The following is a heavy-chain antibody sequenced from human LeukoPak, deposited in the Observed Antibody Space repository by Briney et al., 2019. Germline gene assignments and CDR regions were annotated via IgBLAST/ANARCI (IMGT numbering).Heavy chain of an antibody. D-gene: IGHD2-2*01. CDR3: ARDQEHCSGTSCYPYWYDS. Sequence: SETLSLTCKVSGGSISSSSYYWGWIRQPPGKGLEWIGSIYYSGNTDYNPSLKSRLTMSIDTSKNQFSLKLSSVTAADTAVYFCARDQEHCSGTSCYPYWYDSWGQGTLVTVSS. CDR1: GGSISSSSYY. CDR2: IYYSGNT. J-gene: IGHJ5*01. V-gene: IGHV4-39*07.